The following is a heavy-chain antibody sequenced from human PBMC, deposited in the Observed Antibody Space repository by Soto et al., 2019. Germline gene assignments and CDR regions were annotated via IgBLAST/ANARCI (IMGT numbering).Heavy chain of an antibody. D-gene: IGHD6-6*01. J-gene: IGHJ4*02. CDR3: ARAGIDSSSSVGTYYFDY. CDR2: IYLSGST. CDR1: GGSISSGGYS. V-gene: IGHV4-30-2*01. Sequence: SETLSLTCAVSGGSISSGGYSWSWIRQPPGKGLEWIGYIYLSGSTYYNPSLKSRVTISVDRSKNQFSLKLSSVTAADTAVYYCARAGIDSSSSVGTYYFDYWGQGTLVTVSS.